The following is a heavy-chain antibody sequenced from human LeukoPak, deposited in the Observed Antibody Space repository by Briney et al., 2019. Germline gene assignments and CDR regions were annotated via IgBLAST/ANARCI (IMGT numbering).Heavy chain of an antibody. CDR1: GFTFSDYY. CDR3: ERRWEPTDAFDI. J-gene: IGHJ3*02. D-gene: IGHD4-23*01. V-gene: IGHV3-11*01. Sequence: GGSLRLSCAVSGFTFSDYYMSWIRQAPGKGLEWVSYISSSGSTIYYADSVKGRFTISRDNAKNSLYLQMNSLRAEDTAVYYCERRWEPTDAFDIWGQGTMVTVSS. CDR2: ISSSGSTI.